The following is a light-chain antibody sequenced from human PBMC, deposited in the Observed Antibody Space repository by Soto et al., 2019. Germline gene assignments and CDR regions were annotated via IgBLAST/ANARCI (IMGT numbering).Light chain of an antibody. Sequence: EIVLTHSPATLTLSTGERATLSCRPSQSVSSYFAWYQQKPGQAPRLLIYDASNRAAGIPARFSGSGSGTDFTLTISSLEPEDFAIYYCQQRQYWPPITFGQGTRLEIK. V-gene: IGKV3-11*01. J-gene: IGKJ5*01. CDR2: DAS. CDR1: QSVSSY. CDR3: QQRQYWPPIT.